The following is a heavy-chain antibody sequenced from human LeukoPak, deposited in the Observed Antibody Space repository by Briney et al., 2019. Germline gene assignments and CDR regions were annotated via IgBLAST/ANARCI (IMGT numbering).Heavy chain of an antibody. CDR3: ARGNNDFDY. Sequence: GESLRLSCAASGFTVSSNYMNWVRQAPGKGLEWVSIIYSGGNTYYADSVRGRFTISRDNSKNTLYLQMNSLRADDTAVYYCARGNNDFDYWGQGTLVTVSS. J-gene: IGHJ4*02. D-gene: IGHD2-8*01. CDR2: IYSGGNT. CDR1: GFTVSSNY. V-gene: IGHV3-66*01.